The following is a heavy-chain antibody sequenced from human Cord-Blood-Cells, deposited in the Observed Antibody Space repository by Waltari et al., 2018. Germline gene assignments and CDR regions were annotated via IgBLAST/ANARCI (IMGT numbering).Heavy chain of an antibody. CDR3: ARDRAYSNYGYYDYRMDV. V-gene: IGHV1-69*06. D-gene: IGHD4-4*01. Sequence: QVQLVQSGAGVKKPGSSVKVSCKASGGTFSSSAISWVRRAPGQGGEWMGRIIPVVCTANYAEKFQGRFTITADKSTSTDYMELSSLRSEDTAVYDCARDRAYSNYGYYDYRMDVCGQGTTVTGPS. CDR2: IIPVVCTA. J-gene: IGHJ6*02. CDR1: GGTFSSSA.